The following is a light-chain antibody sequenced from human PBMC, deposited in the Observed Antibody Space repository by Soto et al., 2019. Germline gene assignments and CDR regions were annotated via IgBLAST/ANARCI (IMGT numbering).Light chain of an antibody. J-gene: IGKJ1*01. CDR2: GAS. CDR1: QSVSSSF. CDR3: QNYGNSPWT. Sequence: EIVMTQSPAALSVSPGERATLSCRASQSVSSSFLAWYQQKVGQAPRLLIYGASNRATGIPDRFSGSGSETDFTLTISGLEPEDFAVYYCQNYGNSPWTFGQGTKVDIK. V-gene: IGKV3-20*01.